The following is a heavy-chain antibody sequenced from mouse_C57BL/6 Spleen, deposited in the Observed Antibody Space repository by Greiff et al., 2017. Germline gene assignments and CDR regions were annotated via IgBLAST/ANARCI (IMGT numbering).Heavy chain of an antibody. V-gene: IGHV14-4*01. Sequence: VQLQQSGAELVRPGASVKLSCTASGFNIKDDYMHWVKQRPEQGLEWIGWIDPENGDTEYASKFQGKATITADTPSNTAYLQLSSLTSEDTAVYYCTRTSYDNDSYWGKGTLVTVSA. CDR3: TRTSYDNDSY. CDR2: IDPENGDT. J-gene: IGHJ3*01. D-gene: IGHD2-4*01. CDR1: GFNIKDDY.